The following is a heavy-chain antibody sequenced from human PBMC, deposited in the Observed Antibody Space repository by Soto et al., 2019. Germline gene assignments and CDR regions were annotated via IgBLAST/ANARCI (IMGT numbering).Heavy chain of an antibody. V-gene: IGHV1-69*06. Sequence: QVQLVQSGAEVKKPGSSVKVSCKASGDTFDIYGFNWARQAPGQGLEWMGTIIPIFGTADYAQKFEGRVSITADKSTSTAYMELRSLTSEDTAMYYCARGGIHFYDRSGNAFDHWGQGTLITVSS. D-gene: IGHD3-22*01. CDR1: GDTFDIYG. J-gene: IGHJ4*02. CDR2: IIPIFGTA. CDR3: ARGGIHFYDRSGNAFDH.